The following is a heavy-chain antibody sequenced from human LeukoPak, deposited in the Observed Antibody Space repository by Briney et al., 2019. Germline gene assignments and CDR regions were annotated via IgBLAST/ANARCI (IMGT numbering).Heavy chain of an antibody. Sequence: PGGSPRLSCAASGLTFSSYEMNWVRQAPGKGLEWVSYISSSGSTIYYADSVKGRFTISRDNAKNSLYLQMNSLRAEDTAVYYCARGVFSNWFDPWGQGTLVTVSS. CDR3: ARGVFSNWFDP. D-gene: IGHD6-6*01. CDR1: GLTFSSYE. V-gene: IGHV3-48*03. CDR2: ISSSGSTI. J-gene: IGHJ5*02.